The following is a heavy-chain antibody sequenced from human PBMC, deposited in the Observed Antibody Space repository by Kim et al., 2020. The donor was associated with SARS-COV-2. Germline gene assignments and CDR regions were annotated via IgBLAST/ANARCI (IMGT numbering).Heavy chain of an antibody. CDR2: ISYEGSKK. CDR3: AKRGGVFDFSRSSYIDY. V-gene: IGHV3-30*18. J-gene: IGHJ4*01. D-gene: IGHD3-3*01. CDR1: GFNFNYYG. Sequence: GGSLRLSCVVSGFNFNYYGMHWVRQAPGKGLEWVAGISYEGSKKFYADSLMGRFTISRDSSKHTLYLQMDSLRSEDTAVYFCAKRGGVFDFSRSSYIDY.